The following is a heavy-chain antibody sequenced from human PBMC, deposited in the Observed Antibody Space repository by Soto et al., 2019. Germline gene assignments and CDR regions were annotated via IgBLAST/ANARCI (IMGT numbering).Heavy chain of an antibody. J-gene: IGHJ4*02. D-gene: IGHD5-18*01. CDR3: TREVDTAMGGLDY. CDR2: SRTKAYGGIT. V-gene: IGHV3-49*04. CDR1: GFTFGDYA. Sequence: GSLRLSCTASGFTFGDYAMNWVRQAPGEGLEWVGFSRTKAYGGITDYAASLKGRFSISRDDAKNIAYLQMKSLKIEDTAVYYCTREVDTAMGGLDYWGPGTLVTVSS.